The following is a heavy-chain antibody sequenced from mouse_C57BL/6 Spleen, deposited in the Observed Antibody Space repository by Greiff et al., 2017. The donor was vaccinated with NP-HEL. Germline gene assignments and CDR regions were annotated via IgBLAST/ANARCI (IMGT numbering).Heavy chain of an antibody. D-gene: IGHD4-1*01. CDR3: ASARGFANGSPSYFDY. J-gene: IGHJ2*01. V-gene: IGHV1-4*01. CDR1: GYTFTSSS. CDR2: INPSSGYT. Sequence: QVQLMESGAELARPGASVKMSCKASGYTFTSSSMHWVKQRPGQGLEWIGYINPSSGYTKYNQKFKDKATLTADKSSSTAYMQLSSLTSKDSAVYDCASARGFANGSPSYFDYWGQGTPVTVSA.